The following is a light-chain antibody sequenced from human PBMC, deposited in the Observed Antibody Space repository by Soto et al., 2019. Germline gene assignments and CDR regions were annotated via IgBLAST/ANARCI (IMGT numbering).Light chain of an antibody. V-gene: IGKV1-17*01. J-gene: IGKJ1*01. CDR1: QGIGND. Sequence: DIQMTQSPSSLSASVGDRVTITCRASQGIGNDLAWFQQKPGKAPKRLIYAASSLQSGVPSRFSGSRSGAEFTLTISSLQPEDFATYYCLQHTTYPWTFGQGTKVDVK. CDR2: AAS. CDR3: LQHTTYPWT.